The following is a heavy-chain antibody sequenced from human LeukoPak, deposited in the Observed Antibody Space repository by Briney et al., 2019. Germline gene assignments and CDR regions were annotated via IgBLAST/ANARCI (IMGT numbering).Heavy chain of an antibody. CDR2: INPNSGGA. J-gene: IGHJ4*02. CDR1: GYTFIGYY. CDR3: ARPKMYSGSYFFFDY. Sequence: ASVKVSCKASGYTFIGYYMHWVRQAPGQGLEWMGWINPNSGGANYAQKFQGRVTMTRDTSISTAYMELSRLRSDDTAVYYCARPKMYSGSYFFFDYWGQGTLVTVSS. V-gene: IGHV1-2*02. D-gene: IGHD1-26*01.